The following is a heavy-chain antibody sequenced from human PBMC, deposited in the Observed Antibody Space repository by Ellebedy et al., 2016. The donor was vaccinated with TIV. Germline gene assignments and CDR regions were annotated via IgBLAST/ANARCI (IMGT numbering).Heavy chain of an antibody. D-gene: IGHD3-10*01. Sequence: ASVKVSCKASGGTFSSYAISWVRQAPGQGLEWMGRIIPILGIANYEQKFQGRVTITANKSTSTAYMEMSSLRSEDTAVYYCARKTRGPAGYYFDYWGQGTLVTVSS. CDR3: ARKTRGPAGYYFDY. CDR2: IIPILGIA. CDR1: GGTFSSYA. V-gene: IGHV1-69*04. J-gene: IGHJ4*02.